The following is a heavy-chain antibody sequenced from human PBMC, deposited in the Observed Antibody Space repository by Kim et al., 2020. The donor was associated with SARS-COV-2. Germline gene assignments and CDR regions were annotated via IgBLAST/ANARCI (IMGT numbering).Heavy chain of an antibody. J-gene: IGHJ4*02. CDR3: ARERLGPVDY. CDR2: NK. D-gene: IGHD2-2*01. V-gene: IGHV3-33*01. Sequence: NKYYADSVKGRFTISRDNSKNTLYLQMNSLRAEDTAVYYCARERLGPVDYWGQGTLVTVSS.